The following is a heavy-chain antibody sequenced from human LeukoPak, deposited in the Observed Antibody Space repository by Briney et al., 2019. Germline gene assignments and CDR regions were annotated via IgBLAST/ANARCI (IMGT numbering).Heavy chain of an antibody. CDR2: INHSGST. J-gene: IGHJ4*02. D-gene: IGHD3-22*01. CDR1: GGSFSGYY. Sequence: PSETLSLTCAVYGGSFSGYYWSWIRQPPGKGLEWIGEINHSGSTNYNPSLKSRVTISADTSKNQFSLKLSSVTAADTAVYYCSAYYYDSSGYYPFDYWGQGTLVTVSS. V-gene: IGHV4-34*01. CDR3: SAYYYDSSGYYPFDY.